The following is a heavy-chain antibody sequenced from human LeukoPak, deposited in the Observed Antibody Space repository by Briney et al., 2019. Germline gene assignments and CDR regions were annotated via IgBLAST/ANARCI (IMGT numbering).Heavy chain of an antibody. CDR3: AREGRYYGSSGFDY. Sequence: SETLSLTCTVSGGSISSSIYYWGWIRQPPGKGLEWIGSIYYSGSTYYTPSLKSRVTISVDTSKNQFSLKLSSVTAADTAVYYWAREGRYYGSSGFDYWGEGSLVTVSS. D-gene: IGHD3-22*01. V-gene: IGHV4-39*07. CDR2: IYYSGST. J-gene: IGHJ4*02. CDR1: GGSISSSIYY.